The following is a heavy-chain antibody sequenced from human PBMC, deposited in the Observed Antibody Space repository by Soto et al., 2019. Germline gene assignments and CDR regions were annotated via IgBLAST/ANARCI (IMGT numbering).Heavy chain of an antibody. Sequence: QVQLQESGPGLVKPSQTMSLTCTVSGGSISSGGYYWSWIRQHPGKGLEWIGYIYYSGSTYYNPFLKSRVTISVAPSSDQFSLRLSSVRAADPAVYYCARSPRVVLPSAPDTLDIVRQGTIVTFSS. CDR2: IYYSGST. CDR1: GGSISSGGYY. CDR3: ARSPRVVLPSAPDTLDI. V-gene: IGHV4-31*03. J-gene: IGHJ3*02. D-gene: IGHD2-2*01.